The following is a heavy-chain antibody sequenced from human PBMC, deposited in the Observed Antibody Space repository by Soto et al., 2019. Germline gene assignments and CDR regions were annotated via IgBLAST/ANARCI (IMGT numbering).Heavy chain of an antibody. V-gene: IGHV3-48*02. CDR3: AREGPPAIRYYYYYGMDV. CDR1: GFTFSSYS. J-gene: IGHJ6*02. D-gene: IGHD2-2*01. CDR2: ISSSSSTI. Sequence: EVQLVESGGGLVQPGGSLRLSCAASGFTFSSYSMNWVRQAPGKGLEWVSYISSSSSTIYYADSVKGRFTISRDNAKNSLYLQMNSLRDEDTAVYYCAREGPPAIRYYYYYGMDVWGQGTTVTVSS.